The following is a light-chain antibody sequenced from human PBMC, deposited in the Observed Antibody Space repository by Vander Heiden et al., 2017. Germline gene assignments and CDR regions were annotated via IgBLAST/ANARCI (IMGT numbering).Light chain of an antibody. CDR1: SSNIGKNY. CDR2: DDN. V-gene: IGLV1-51*01. Sequence: QSVLTRPPSVSAAPGQKVTISCSGSSSNIGKNYVSWYQQLPGAAPKLLIYDDNKRPSGIPDRFSGSKSGTSATLGITGLQTGDEAYYYCATCEGTLSTVVFGGGTKLTVL. J-gene: IGLJ2*01. CDR3: ATCEGTLSTVV.